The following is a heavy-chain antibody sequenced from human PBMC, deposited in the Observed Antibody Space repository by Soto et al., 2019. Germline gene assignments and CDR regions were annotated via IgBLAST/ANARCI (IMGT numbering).Heavy chain of an antibody. J-gene: IGHJ5*02. CDR1: GGSISSSSYY. V-gene: IGHV4-39*01. Sequence: QLQLQESGPGLVKPSETLSLTCTVSGGSISSSSYYWGWIRQPPGKGLEWIGSIYYSGSTYYNPSLESRGTISVDTSKNQFSLKLSSVTAGDTAVYYCARHTFGAYRFWSGYHMSGWFDPWGQGTLVTVSS. D-gene: IGHD3-3*01. CDR3: ARHTFGAYRFWSGYHMSGWFDP. CDR2: IYYSGST.